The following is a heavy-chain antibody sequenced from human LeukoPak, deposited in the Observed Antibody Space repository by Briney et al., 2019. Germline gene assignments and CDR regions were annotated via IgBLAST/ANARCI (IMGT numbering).Heavy chain of an antibody. CDR1: GFSLSTSGMC. CDR3: ARMKAAAGTLVDY. Sequence: SGPALVKPTQTLTLTCTFSGFSLSTSGMCVSWIRQPPGKALEWLARIDRDDDKYYSTSLKTRPTISKDTSKNQVVLTMTNMDPVDTATYYCARMKAAAGTLVDYWGQGTLVTVSS. D-gene: IGHD6-13*01. V-gene: IGHV2-70*11. J-gene: IGHJ4*02. CDR2: IDRDDDK.